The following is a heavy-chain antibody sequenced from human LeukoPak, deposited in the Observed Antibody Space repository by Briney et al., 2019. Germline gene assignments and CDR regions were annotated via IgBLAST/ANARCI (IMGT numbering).Heavy chain of an antibody. V-gene: IGHV3-23*01. D-gene: IGHD4-11*01. CDR1: GFTFSSYA. CDR3: AKDDSNYSFNFDY. CDR2: ISGSGGST. Sequence: GGSLRLSCAASGFTFSSYAMNWVRQAPGKGLEWVSAISGSGGSTYYADSVKGRFTISRDNSKNTLYLQMNSLRAEDTAVYYCAKDDSNYSFNFDYWGQGTLVTVSS. J-gene: IGHJ4*02.